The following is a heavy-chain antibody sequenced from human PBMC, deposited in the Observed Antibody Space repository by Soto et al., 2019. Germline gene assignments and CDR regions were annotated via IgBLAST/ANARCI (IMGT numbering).Heavy chain of an antibody. CDR1: GGTFSSYA. J-gene: IGHJ4*02. V-gene: IGHV1-69*12. CDR3: ATDGDCTNGVCPAYYFDY. CDR2: IIPIFGTA. Sequence: QVQLVQSGAEVKKPGSSVKVSCKASGGTFSSYAISWVRQAPGQGLEWMGGIIPIFGTANYAQKFQGRVTITAADSTSTAYMELSSLRSEDTAVYYCATDGDCTNGVCPAYYFDYWGQGTLVTVSS. D-gene: IGHD2-8*01.